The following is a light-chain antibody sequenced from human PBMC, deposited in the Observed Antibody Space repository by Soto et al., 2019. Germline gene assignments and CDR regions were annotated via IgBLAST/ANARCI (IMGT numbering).Light chain of an antibody. J-gene: IGKJ2*01. CDR3: QQYSPLSGYT. Sequence: EIVLTQSPGTLSLSPGERATLSCRASQSVASRYLAWYQQKPGQAPRLLIYGASSRATGIPDRFSGSGSGTDFTLTISRLEPEDFAEYYCQQYSPLSGYTFGQGTNLEIK. CDR1: QSVASRY. CDR2: GAS. V-gene: IGKV3-20*01.